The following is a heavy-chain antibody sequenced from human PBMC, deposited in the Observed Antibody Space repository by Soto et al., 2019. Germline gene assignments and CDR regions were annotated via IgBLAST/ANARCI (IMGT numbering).Heavy chain of an antibody. CDR3: AKDSGYSGYDVYDYYYGMDV. CDR2: TSYDGSNK. D-gene: IGHD5-12*01. J-gene: IGHJ6*02. V-gene: IGHV3-30*18. Sequence: QVQLVESGGGVVQPGRSLRLSCAASGFTFSLYGMHWVRQAPGKGLEWVAVTSYDGSNKYYADSVKGRFTISRDNSKNTLYLQMNSLRVEDTAAYYCAKDSGYSGYDVYDYYYGMDVWGQGTTVTVSS. CDR1: GFTFSLYG.